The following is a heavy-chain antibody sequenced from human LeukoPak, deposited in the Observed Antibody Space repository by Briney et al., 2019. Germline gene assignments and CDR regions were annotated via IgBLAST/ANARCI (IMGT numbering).Heavy chain of an antibody. CDR1: GGSISSSSYN. CDR2: VYYSGST. V-gene: IGHV4-39*01. CDR3: ARAGWFGEDWDPNWFDP. Sequence: SETLSLTCTVSGGSISSSSYNWGWIRQPPGKGLEWIGSVYYSGSTYYNPSLKSRVTMSVDTSKNQFSLKLSSVTAADTAVYYCARAGWFGEDWDPNWFDPWGQGTLVTVSS. D-gene: IGHD3-10*01. J-gene: IGHJ5*02.